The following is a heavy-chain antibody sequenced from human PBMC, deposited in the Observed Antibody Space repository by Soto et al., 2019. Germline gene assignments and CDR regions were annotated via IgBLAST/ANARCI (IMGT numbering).Heavy chain of an antibody. D-gene: IGHD6-19*01. CDR1: GFTFSSYS. J-gene: IGHJ4*02. V-gene: IGHV3-21*01. CDR3: AVAGTGQLDY. Sequence: EVQLVESGGGLVKPGGSLRLSCAASGFTFSSYSMNWVRQAPGKGLEWVSSISSSSSYIYYADSVKGRFTISRDNAKNSLYLKMNRLRAEDTAVYYCAVAGTGQLDYWGQGTLVTVSS. CDR2: ISSSSSYI.